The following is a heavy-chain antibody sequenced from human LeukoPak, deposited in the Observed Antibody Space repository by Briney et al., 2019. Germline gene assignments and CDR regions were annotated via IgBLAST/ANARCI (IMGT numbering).Heavy chain of an antibody. CDR3: ARGPDYDILTGFDY. CDR2: IYYSGST. V-gene: IGHV4-59*01. D-gene: IGHD3-9*01. CDR1: GGSISSYY. Sequence: SETLSLTCTVSGGSISSYYWSWIRQPPGKGLGWIGYIYYSGSTNYNPSLKSRVTTSVDTSKNQFSLKLSSVTAAGTAVYYCARGPDYDILTGFDYWGQGTLVTVSS. J-gene: IGHJ4*02.